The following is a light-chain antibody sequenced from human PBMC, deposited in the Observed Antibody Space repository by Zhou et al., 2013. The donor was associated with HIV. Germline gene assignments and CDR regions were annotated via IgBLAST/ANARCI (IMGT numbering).Light chain of an antibody. CDR3: LQHNSYSWT. V-gene: IGKV1-9*01. CDR1: QDVNSY. Sequence: DIQLTQSPSFLSASVGDRVTLTCRASQDVNSYLAWYQQKPGKAPRLLIYGASTLHSGVPSRFSGSESGTEFTLTISSLQPEDFATYYCLQHNSYSWTFGQGTKVEIK. CDR2: GAS. J-gene: IGKJ1*01.